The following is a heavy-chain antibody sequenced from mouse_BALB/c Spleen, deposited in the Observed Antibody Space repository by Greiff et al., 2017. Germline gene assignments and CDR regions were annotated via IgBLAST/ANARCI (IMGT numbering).Heavy chain of an antibody. V-gene: IGHV5-12-1*01. CDR2: ISSGGGST. Sequence: EVQGVESGGGLVKPGGSLKLSCAASGFAFSSYDMSWVRQTPEKRLEWVAYISSGGGSTYYPDTVKGRFTISRDNAKNTLYLQMSSLKSEDTAMYYCARRHGYFDVWGAGTTVTVSS. J-gene: IGHJ1*01. CDR3: ARRHGYFDV. CDR1: GFAFSSYD.